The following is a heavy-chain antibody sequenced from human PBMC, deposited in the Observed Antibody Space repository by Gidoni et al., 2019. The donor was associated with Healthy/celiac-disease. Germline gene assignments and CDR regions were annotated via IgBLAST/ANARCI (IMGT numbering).Heavy chain of an antibody. CDR2: ISSSGSTI. J-gene: IGHJ6*02. D-gene: IGHD1-26*01. CDR3: ARGQSRIVGPVIDYGMDV. V-gene: IGHV3-48*03. Sequence: EVQLVESGGGLVQPGGSLRLSCAASGFTFSRYEMNWVRQAPGKGLEWVSYISSSGSTIYYADSVKGRFTISRDNAKNSLYLQMNSLRAEDTAVYYCARGQSRIVGPVIDYGMDVWGQGTTVTVSS. CDR1: GFTFSRYE.